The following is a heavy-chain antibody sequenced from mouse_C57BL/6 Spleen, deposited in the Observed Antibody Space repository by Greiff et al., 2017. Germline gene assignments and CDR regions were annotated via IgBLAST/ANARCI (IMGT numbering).Heavy chain of an antibody. CDR2: IDPENGDT. CDR3: TTSYYGSSYDYWYFDV. Sequence: EVQLQQSGAELVRPGASVKLSCTASGFNIKDDYMHWVKQRPEQGLEWIGWIDPENGDTEYASKFPGKATITADTSSNTAYLQLSSLTSEDTSVYYCTTSYYGSSYDYWYFDVWGTGTTVTVSS. D-gene: IGHD1-1*01. CDR1: GFNIKDDY. J-gene: IGHJ1*03. V-gene: IGHV14-4*01.